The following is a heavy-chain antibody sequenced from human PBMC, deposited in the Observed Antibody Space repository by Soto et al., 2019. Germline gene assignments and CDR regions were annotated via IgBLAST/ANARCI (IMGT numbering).Heavy chain of an antibody. D-gene: IGHD3-3*01. V-gene: IGHV4-61*01. CDR1: GGSFKRGSYS. Sequence: QVQLHASGPGLVKPSETLSLTCTVSGGSFKRGSYSWSWILQPPGTGLDWLGYVYHTGRPSCNPSVKSLVSISMDTAKLQFSLTLDSVTAADTSVYFFARDFADLDSWGLGTLGTVSS. J-gene: IGHJ4*02. CDR3: ARDFADLDS. CDR2: VYHTGRP.